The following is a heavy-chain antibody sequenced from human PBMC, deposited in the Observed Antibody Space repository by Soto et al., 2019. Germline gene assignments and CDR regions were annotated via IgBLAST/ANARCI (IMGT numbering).Heavy chain of an antibody. V-gene: IGHV3-7*01. J-gene: IGHJ4*02. D-gene: IGHD2-15*01. CDR2: IKQDGSEK. Sequence: EVQLVESGGGLVQPGGSLRLSCAASGFTFSSYWMSWVRQAPGKGLEWVANIKQDGSEKYYVDSVKGRFTISRDNAKNSLYLQMNSLRAEDTVVYYCARSRDIVVVLAAAHFDYWGQGTLVTVSS. CDR1: GFTFSSYW. CDR3: ARSRDIVVVLAAAHFDY.